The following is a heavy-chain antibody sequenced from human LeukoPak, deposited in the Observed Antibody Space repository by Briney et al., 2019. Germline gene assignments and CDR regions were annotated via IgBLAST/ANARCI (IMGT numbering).Heavy chain of an antibody. CDR1: GGTFSSYA. CDR2: IIPIFGTA. J-gene: IGHJ5*02. D-gene: IGHD2-2*01. V-gene: IGHV1-69*01. Sequence: GASVKVSCKASGGTFSSYAISWVRQAPGQGLEWMGGIIPIFGTANYAQKFQGRVTITADESTSTAYMELSSLRSEDTAVYYCARASERAGYCSSTSCYYNWFDPWGQGTLVTVSS. CDR3: ARASERAGYCSSTSCYYNWFDP.